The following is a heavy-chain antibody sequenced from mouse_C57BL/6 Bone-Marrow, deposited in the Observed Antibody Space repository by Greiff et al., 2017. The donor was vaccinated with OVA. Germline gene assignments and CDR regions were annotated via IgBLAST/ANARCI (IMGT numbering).Heavy chain of an antibody. Sequence: EVKVEESGGGLVKPGGSLKLSCAASGFTFSSYAMSWVRQTPEKRLEWVATISDGGSYTYYPDNVKGRFTISRDNAKNNLYLQMSHLKSEDTAMYYCARDVDSWFAYWGQGTLVTVSA. CDR2: ISDGGSYT. V-gene: IGHV5-4*01. CDR1: GFTFSSYA. CDR3: ARDVDSWFAY. J-gene: IGHJ3*01.